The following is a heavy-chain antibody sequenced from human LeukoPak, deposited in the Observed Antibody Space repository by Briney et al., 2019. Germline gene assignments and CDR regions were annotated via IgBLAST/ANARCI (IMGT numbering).Heavy chain of an antibody. CDR1: GCTFDDYG. CDR3: ARGAYCGGDCFSVFAFDI. CDR2: INWNGGST. V-gene: IGHV3-20*04. Sequence: GGSLRLSCAASGCTFDDYGMAWVRQAPGKGLEWVSGINWNGGSTGYADSVKGRFTVSRDNAKNSLFLQMNSLRAEDTAVYYCARGAYCGGDCFSVFAFDIWGQGTMVTVSS. D-gene: IGHD2-21*02. J-gene: IGHJ3*02.